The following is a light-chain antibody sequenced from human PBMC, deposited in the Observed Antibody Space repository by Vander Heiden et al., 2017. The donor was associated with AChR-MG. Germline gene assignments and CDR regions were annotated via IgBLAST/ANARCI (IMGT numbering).Light chain of an antibody. V-gene: IGLV3-21*02. J-gene: IGLJ2*01. CDR2: DVS. Sequence: SYGLTQPPPVSVAPGQTARIPCGGNNMGSESVHWYQQKPGKAPVLVVYDVSFRPSGIPERFSGSNSGQTATLTISRVEAGDEADYYCQVCDRRSGRVVFGGGTKLTVL. CDR1: NMGSES. CDR3: QVCDRRSGRVV.